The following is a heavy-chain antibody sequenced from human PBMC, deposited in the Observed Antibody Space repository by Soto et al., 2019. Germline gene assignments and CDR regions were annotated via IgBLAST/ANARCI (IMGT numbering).Heavy chain of an antibody. Sequence: LRLSCAASGFTFSSYAMSWVRQAPGKGLEWVSAISGSGGSTYYADSVKGRFTISRDNSKNSLYLQMNSLRAEDTAVYYCARGDDSSGYYTAFDYWGQGTLVTVSS. D-gene: IGHD3-22*01. CDR3: ARGDDSSGYYTAFDY. CDR2: ISGSGGST. CDR1: GFTFSSYA. J-gene: IGHJ4*02. V-gene: IGHV3-23*01.